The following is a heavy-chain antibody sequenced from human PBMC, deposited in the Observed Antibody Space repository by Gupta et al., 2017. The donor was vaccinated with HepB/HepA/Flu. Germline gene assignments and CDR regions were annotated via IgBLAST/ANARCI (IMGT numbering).Heavy chain of an antibody. V-gene: IGHV3-7*01. CDR1: GFTFSKYW. CDR3: ARDSMLSGSWWQYYYMDV. CDR2: IKEDGSQK. J-gene: IGHJ6*03. D-gene: IGHD2-8*02. Sequence: EVQLVESGGGSVQPGGSLRISCTASGFTFSKYWMRWVCQARGKGLEWVANIKEDGSQKSYVDSVKGRFIIFRDNAQNSLYLQVNSLRVEDSAVYYCARDSMLSGSWWQYYYMDVWGKGTTVTVTS.